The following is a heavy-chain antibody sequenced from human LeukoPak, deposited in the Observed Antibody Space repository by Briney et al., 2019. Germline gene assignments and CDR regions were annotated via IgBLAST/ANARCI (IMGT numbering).Heavy chain of an antibody. CDR2: ISAYNGNT. CDR1: GGTLSSYA. J-gene: IGHJ4*02. V-gene: IGHV1-18*01. D-gene: IGHD5-12*01. CDR3: ARESLGYSGYDFGY. Sequence: ASVKVSCKASGGTLSSYAISWVRQAPGQGLEWMGWISAYNGNTNYAQKLQGRVTMTTDTSTSTAYMELRSLRSDDTAVYYCARESLGYSGYDFGYWGQGTLVTVSS.